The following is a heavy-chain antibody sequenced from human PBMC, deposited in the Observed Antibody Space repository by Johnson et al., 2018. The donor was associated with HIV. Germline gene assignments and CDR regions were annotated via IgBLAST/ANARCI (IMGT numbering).Heavy chain of an antibody. CDR2: ISSSGSII. J-gene: IGHJ3*02. Sequence: QVQLVESGGGLVKPGGSLRLSCAASGFTFSDYYMSWIRQAPGKGLEWVSYISSSGSIIYYSDSVKGRFAISRDNVKNSLYLQMNSLRAEDTAVYYCARDPVVVLALDIWGQWTIVTVSS. D-gene: IGHD2-15*01. CDR1: GFTFSDYY. V-gene: IGHV3-11*04. CDR3: ARDPVVVLALDI.